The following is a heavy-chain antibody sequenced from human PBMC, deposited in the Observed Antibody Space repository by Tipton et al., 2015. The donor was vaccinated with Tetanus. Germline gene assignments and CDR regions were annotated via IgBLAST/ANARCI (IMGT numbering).Heavy chain of an antibody. V-gene: IGHV4-61*05. D-gene: IGHD3-9*01. Sequence: TLSLTCSVSGGSISSRNYHWGWIRQPPGKGLEWIGYIYYSGSTNYNSSLKSRVTISVDTSKNQFSLKLSSVTAADTAVYYCARGYNGYDILTAYPHYFDSWGQGTLVTVSS. CDR3: ARGYNGYDILTAYPHYFDS. CDR1: GGSISSRNYH. CDR2: IYYSGST. J-gene: IGHJ4*02.